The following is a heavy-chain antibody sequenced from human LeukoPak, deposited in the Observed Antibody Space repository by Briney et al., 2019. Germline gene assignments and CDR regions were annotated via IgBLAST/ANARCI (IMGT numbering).Heavy chain of an antibody. Sequence: GGSLRLSCAASGFTVSSNYMSWVRQAPGKGLEWVSVIYSGGSTYYADSVKGRFTISRDNSKNTLYLQMNSLRAEDTAVYYCARAYYYDSSGYRNPFDYWGQGTLVPVSS. CDR1: GFTVSSNY. D-gene: IGHD3-22*01. CDR2: IYSGGST. V-gene: IGHV3-66*02. J-gene: IGHJ4*02. CDR3: ARAYYYDSSGYRNPFDY.